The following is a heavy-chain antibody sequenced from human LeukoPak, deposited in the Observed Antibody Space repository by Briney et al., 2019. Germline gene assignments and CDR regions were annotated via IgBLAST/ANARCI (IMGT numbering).Heavy chain of an antibody. J-gene: IGHJ4*02. CDR1: GFTFSTHA. V-gene: IGHV3-23*01. CDR3: GKEFSSGWFF. D-gene: IGHD6-13*01. Sequence: GGSLRLSCAASGFTFSTHAMTWVRQAPGKGLEWVSSIDSSGDYTFYADSVKGRFTISRDNSKDTLYLQPSGLRAEDTAIYYCGKEFSSGWFFWGQGTLVSVSS. CDR2: IDSSGDYT.